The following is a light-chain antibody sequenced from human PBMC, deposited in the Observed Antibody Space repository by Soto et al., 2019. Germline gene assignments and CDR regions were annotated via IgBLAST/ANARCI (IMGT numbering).Light chain of an antibody. CDR1: RSDIGSNS. CDR2: SNN. V-gene: IGLV1-44*01. J-gene: IGLJ1*01. CDR3: AAWDDSLNGYV. Sequence: QSVLTQPPSASGSPGQTVIISCSGSRSDIGSNSVNWYQHLPGTAPKLLIYSNNQRPSGVPDRFSGSKSGTSASLAISGLQSEDEADYYCAAWDDSLNGYVFGTGTKV.